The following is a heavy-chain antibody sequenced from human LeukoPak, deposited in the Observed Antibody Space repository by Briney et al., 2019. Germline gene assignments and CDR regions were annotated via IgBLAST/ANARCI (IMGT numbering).Heavy chain of an antibody. CDR2: IDWSGGAI. CDR1: ALNIGDYG. Sequence: GGSLRLSCVASALNIGDYGMSWVRQVPGKGLEWVAGIDWSGGAISYSDSVKGRFTTSRDNTKNSLYLQMTSLRVDDTAVYYCARDLSASWYSLAYWGQGTLVTVSS. J-gene: IGHJ4*02. CDR3: ARDLSASWYSLAY. D-gene: IGHD6-13*01. V-gene: IGHV3-20*04.